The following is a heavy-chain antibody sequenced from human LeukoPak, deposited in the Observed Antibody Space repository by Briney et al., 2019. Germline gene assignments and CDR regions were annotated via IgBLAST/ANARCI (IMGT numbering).Heavy chain of an antibody. D-gene: IGHD6-13*01. CDR1: GGTFSSYA. Sequence: ASVKVSCKASGGTFSSYAISWVRQAPGQGLEWMGGIIPIFGTANYAQKFQGRVTITADESTSTAYMELSSLRSEDTAAYYCARDDRLRYSSSWYNFDYWGQGTLVTVSS. V-gene: IGHV1-69*13. CDR3: ARDDRLRYSSSWYNFDY. CDR2: IIPIFGTA. J-gene: IGHJ4*02.